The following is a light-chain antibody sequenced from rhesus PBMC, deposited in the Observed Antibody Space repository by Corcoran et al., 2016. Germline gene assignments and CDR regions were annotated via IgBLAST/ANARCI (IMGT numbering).Light chain of an antibody. CDR1: QDITSY. CDR3: QQGNTNPYT. J-gene: IGKJ2*01. CDR2: YVN. Sequence: DIQMSQSPSSLSASVGDRVTITCRPSQDITSYLNWYQQKPGKAPKLLHYYVNTLASGVPSRFSGSGSGTDFTLTISSLQPEDFATYYCQQGNTNPYTFGQGTKVEIK. V-gene: IGKV1-32*04.